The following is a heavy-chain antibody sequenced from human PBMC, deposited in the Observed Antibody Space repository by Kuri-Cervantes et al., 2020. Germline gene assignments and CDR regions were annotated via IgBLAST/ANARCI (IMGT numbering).Heavy chain of an antibody. D-gene: IGHD5-24*01. CDR1: GYTFTSYD. J-gene: IGHJ4*02. CDR3: ARGGGLEDGYNLYY. V-gene: IGHV1-69*05. CDR2: IIPNFGTA. Sequence: SVKVSCKASGYTFTSYDISWVRQAPGQGLEWMGGIIPNFGTANYAQKFQGRVTITTDESTTTAHMELSSLRSEGSAVYYCARGGGLEDGYNLYYWGQGTLVTVSS.